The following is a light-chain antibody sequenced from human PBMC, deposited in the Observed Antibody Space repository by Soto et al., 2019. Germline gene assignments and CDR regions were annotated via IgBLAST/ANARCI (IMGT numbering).Light chain of an antibody. CDR2: TVS. CDR3: QQFHSYPIT. Sequence: DIQLTQSPSFLSASVGDRVTITCRASDDITNSLAWYHQKPGKTPKFLISTVSTFQGGVRSRFSGSGSGTEFTLTIRDLLPEDFATYYCQQFHSYPITFGQGTRLDI. CDR1: DDITNS. J-gene: IGKJ5*01. V-gene: IGKV1-9*01.